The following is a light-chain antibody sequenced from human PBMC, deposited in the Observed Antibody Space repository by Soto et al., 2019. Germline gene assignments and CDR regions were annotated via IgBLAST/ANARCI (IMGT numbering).Light chain of an antibody. J-gene: IGKJ4*01. CDR3: QQRSNWPLT. CDR1: QGVSSY. V-gene: IGKV3-11*01. Sequence: EIVLAQSPATLSLSPGERATLSCRASQGVSSYLAWYQQKPGQAPRLLIYDASNRATGIPARFSGSGSGTDFTLTISSLEPEDFAVYYCQQRSNWPLTFGGWTKVDIK. CDR2: DAS.